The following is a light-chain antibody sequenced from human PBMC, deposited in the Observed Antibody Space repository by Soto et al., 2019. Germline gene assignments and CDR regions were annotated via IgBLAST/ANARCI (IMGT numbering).Light chain of an antibody. Sequence: QSALTQPASVSGSPGQSIAISCTGTSSDVGAYNYVSWYQQHPGKAPKLMIYDVSNRPSGVSNRFSGSKSGNTASLTISGLQAEDEADYYCSSYTSSSTWVFGGWTKLTVL. V-gene: IGLV2-14*01. CDR2: DVS. J-gene: IGLJ3*02. CDR3: SSYTSSSTWV. CDR1: SSDVGAYNY.